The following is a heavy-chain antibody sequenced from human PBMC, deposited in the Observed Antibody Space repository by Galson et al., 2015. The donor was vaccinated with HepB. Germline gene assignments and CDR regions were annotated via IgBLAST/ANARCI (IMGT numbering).Heavy chain of an antibody. CDR1: GFIFSNAW. Sequence: SLRLSCAASGFIFSNAWMSWVRQAPGKGLEWVGRIKSKTEGGTTDYAAPVKGRFTISRDDSKNTLYLQMNSLKTEDTALYYCTTDWGYTILHGGEDYLGQGTLVTVSS. CDR2: IKSKTEGGTT. CDR3: TTDWGYTILHGGEDY. J-gene: IGHJ4*02. V-gene: IGHV3-15*01. D-gene: IGHD3-16*01.